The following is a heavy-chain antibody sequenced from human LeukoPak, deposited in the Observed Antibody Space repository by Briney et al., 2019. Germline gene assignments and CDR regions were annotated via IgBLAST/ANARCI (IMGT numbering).Heavy chain of an antibody. D-gene: IGHD3-10*01. Sequence: ASVKVSCKASGYTFTGYYMHWVRQAPGQGLEWMGWINPNSGGTNYAQKFQGRVTMTRDTSISIAYMELSRLRSDDTAVYYCARSQRITMVRGVIIYDYWGQGTLVTVSS. V-gene: IGHV1-2*02. CDR2: INPNSGGT. CDR1: GYTFTGYY. CDR3: ARSQRITMVRGVIIYDY. J-gene: IGHJ4*02.